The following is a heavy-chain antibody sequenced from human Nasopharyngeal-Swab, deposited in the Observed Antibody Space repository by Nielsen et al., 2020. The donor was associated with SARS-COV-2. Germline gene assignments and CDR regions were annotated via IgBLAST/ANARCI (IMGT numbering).Heavy chain of an antibody. V-gene: IGHV3-11*04. Sequence: GGSLRLSCAASGLRFSSCPMNWVRQAPGKGLEWVSYISSSGSTIYYADSVKGRFTISRDNAKNSLYLQMNSLRAEDTAVYYCAKEGAFDIWGQGTMVTVSS. CDR1: GLRFSSCP. CDR3: AKEGAFDI. J-gene: IGHJ3*02. CDR2: ISSSGSTI.